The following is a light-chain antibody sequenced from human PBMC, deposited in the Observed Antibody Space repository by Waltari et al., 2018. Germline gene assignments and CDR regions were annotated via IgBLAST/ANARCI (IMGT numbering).Light chain of an antibody. CDR2: SLS. CDR1: QSLLNSDDGFTY. V-gene: IGKV2-40*01. Sequence: DIVMTQTPLSLPVTPGEPASIACASSQSLLNSDDGFTYLAWFLHKPGQSPQLLIYSLSYRASGVPDRFSGTGSGSSFSLKISRVEAEDVGIYYCMQRLEFPYTFGQGTRL. CDR3: MQRLEFPYT. J-gene: IGKJ2*01.